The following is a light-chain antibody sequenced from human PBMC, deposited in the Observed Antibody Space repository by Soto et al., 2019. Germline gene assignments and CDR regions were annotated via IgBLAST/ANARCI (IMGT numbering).Light chain of an antibody. CDR2: GAS. V-gene: IGKV3-15*01. J-gene: IGKJ4*01. CDR1: QSVSSN. Sequence: EIVMTQSAATLSVSPGERATLSCRASQSVSSNLAWYQQKPGQAPRLLIYGASTRATGIPARFSGSGSGTEFTLTISSLQSEDFAVYYCQQYNNWPPLTFGGGTTVDIK. CDR3: QQYNNWPPLT.